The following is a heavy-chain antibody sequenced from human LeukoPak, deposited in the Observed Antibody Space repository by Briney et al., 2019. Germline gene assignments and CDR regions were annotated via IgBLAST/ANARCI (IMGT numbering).Heavy chain of an antibody. CDR2: TSNSGTTM. CDR1: GFTFSNYE. V-gene: IGHV3-48*03. Sequence: GGSLRLSCAASGFTFSNYEMNWVRQAPGKGLEWVSYTSNSGTTMYYAESVKGRFSVSRDNTKNSLYLQMNSLRAEDTAIYYCARVLAAAGGWGQGTLVTVSS. CDR3: ARVLAAAGG. D-gene: IGHD6-13*01. J-gene: IGHJ4*02.